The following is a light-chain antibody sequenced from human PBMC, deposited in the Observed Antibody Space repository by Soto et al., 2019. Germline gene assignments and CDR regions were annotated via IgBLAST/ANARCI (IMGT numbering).Light chain of an antibody. CDR2: AAS. CDR3: QQRFSATLT. J-gene: IGKJ4*01. V-gene: IGKV1-39*01. Sequence: DIHMTESPSSMSASVGDRVTITCRASQNVASYLNWYQHKPGEAPKSLIYAASKLRSGVPSRFSATGTETDFTLIITDLKNADFATYDCQQRFSATLTFGEGTKVDIK. CDR1: QNVASY.